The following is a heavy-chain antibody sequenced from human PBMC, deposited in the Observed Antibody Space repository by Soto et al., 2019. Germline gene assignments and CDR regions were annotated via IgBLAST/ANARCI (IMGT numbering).Heavy chain of an antibody. Sequence: GGSLRLSCEASGFTFRSFGMHWVRQTPDKGLEWVSVISPDGSSQDYADSVKGRFTISRDNAKNMVYLQMNSLRAEDTAVYYCLRDRPGPQDQFAYCGLRNMVTGSS. V-gene: IGHV3-30*03. CDR2: ISPDGSSQ. CDR3: LRDRPGPQDQFAY. J-gene: IGHJ4*02. CDR1: GFTFRSFG.